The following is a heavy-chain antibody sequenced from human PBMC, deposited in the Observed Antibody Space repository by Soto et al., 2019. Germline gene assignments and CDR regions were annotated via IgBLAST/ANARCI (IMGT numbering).Heavy chain of an antibody. D-gene: IGHD3-16*02. CDR1: GFILRNYW. CDR2: IKEDGSEK. V-gene: IGHV3-7*03. CDR3: ARYRPLDP. Sequence: GGSLRLSCAASGFILRNYWMSWVRQAPGMGLQWVASIKEDGSEKYYADPVKGRFTISRENAKNSLYLQMNSLRAEDTAVYYCARYRPLDPWGQGILVTVSS. J-gene: IGHJ5*02.